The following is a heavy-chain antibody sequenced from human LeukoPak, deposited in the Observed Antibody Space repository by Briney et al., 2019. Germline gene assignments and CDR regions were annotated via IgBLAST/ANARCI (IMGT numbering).Heavy chain of an antibody. CDR2: IYYSGST. CDR1: GGSINNFY. CDR3: ARSLVPDY. D-gene: IGHD3-10*01. V-gene: IGHV4-59*01. Sequence: PSETLSLTCIVSGGSINNFYWSWIRQPPGKGLEWIGYIYYSGSTNYNPSLKSRVTMSVDTSKSQFSLKLNSVTAADTAVYYCARSLVPDYWGQGTLVTVSS. J-gene: IGHJ4*02.